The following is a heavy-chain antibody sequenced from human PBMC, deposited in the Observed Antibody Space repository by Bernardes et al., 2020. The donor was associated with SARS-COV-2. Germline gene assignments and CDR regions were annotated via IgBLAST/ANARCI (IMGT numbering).Heavy chain of an antibody. J-gene: IGHJ6*02. CDR2: IKLDGGEK. Sequence: GGSLSPSCSASGFLFSTYWMSWVHQAPGKGLEWVANIKLDGGEKYYVDSVKGRFTISRDNAKNSLYLQMSSLRAEDTAVYYCSREDYSSSWDPIPDYYGMDVWGQGTTVTVSS. CDR1: GFLFSTYW. V-gene: IGHV3-7*03. CDR3: SREDYSSSWDPIPDYYGMDV. D-gene: IGHD6-13*01.